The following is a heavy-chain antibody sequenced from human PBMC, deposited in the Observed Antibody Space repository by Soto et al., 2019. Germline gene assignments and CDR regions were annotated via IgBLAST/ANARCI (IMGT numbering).Heavy chain of an antibody. CDR3: TTGRGVFDH. CDR2: IKSXXXGGAT. V-gene: IGHV3-15*07. J-gene: IGHJ4*02. Sequence: EVQLVESGGGLVKPGGSLRLSCAASGFNFSNAWMNWVRQAPGKGLAWVGRIKSXXXGGATDYATPVKGRFTISRDDSXXXXXXXXXXXXXXXXXXXXXTTGRGVFDHWGQGTLVTVSS. CDR1: GFNFSNAW. D-gene: IGHD1-26*01.